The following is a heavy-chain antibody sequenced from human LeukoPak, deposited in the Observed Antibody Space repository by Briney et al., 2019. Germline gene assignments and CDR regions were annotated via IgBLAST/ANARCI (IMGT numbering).Heavy chain of an antibody. CDR3: AKDPGASVSGFHMDV. CDR1: GFSFRNYG. CDR2: IWSDGNNR. D-gene: IGHD2-8*02. Sequence: PGWSLRLSCAASGFSFRNYGMHWVRQATGKGLEWVSFIWSDGNNRFYADSVKGRFTISRDNSKNMLFLQMDTLRAEDTALYYCAKDPGASVSGFHMDVWGKGTTVTVSS. J-gene: IGHJ6*03. V-gene: IGHV3-30*02.